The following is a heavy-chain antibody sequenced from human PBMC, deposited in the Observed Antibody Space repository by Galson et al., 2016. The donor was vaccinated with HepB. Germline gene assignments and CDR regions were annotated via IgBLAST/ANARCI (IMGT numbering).Heavy chain of an antibody. J-gene: IGHJ4*02. CDR2: TYPRESDT. CDR1: GYNFITYW. D-gene: IGHD6-19*01. Sequence: QSGAEVKKPGESLRISCMGSGYNFITYWISWVRQMPGKGLEWMGITYPRESDTRYSPSFRGQVTISADKSISTLYLHWSSLKASDPAMYYCARVMGQWLPYFWGQGTLVTVSS. V-gene: IGHV5-51*01. CDR3: ARVMGQWLPYF.